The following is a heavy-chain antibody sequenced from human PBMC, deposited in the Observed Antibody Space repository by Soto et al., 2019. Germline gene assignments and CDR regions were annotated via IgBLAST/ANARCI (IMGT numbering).Heavy chain of an antibody. CDR3: ARVVVGSRLSLDY. Sequence: QVQLVQSGAEVKKPGSSVTVSCKASGGTFSSYTISWVRQAPGQGREWMAGISPIFGTPIYAQKFQDRVTITADDSTMTAYLEMNRLTSDDTAVYYCARVVVGSRLSLDYWGQGTLVTISS. CDR1: GGTFSSYT. J-gene: IGHJ4*02. V-gene: IGHV1-69*01. D-gene: IGHD1-26*01. CDR2: ISPIFGTP.